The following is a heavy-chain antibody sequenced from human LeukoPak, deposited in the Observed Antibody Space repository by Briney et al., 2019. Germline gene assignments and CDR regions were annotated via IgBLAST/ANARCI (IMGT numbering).Heavy chain of an antibody. CDR3: ARHSRFGELSFDY. CDR1: GYSFATYW. J-gene: IGHJ4*02. D-gene: IGHD3-16*02. CDR2: IDPSDSYT. V-gene: IGHV5-10-1*01. Sequence: GESLKISCKGSGYSFATYWISWVRQMPGKGLEWMGRIDPSDSYTNYSPSFQGHVTISADNSISTASLQWSRLKASDTATYYCARHSRFGELSFDYWGQGTLVTVSS.